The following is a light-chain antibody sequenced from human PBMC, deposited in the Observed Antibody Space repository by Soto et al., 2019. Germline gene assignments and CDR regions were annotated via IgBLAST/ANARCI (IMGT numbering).Light chain of an antibody. CDR1: QRITTY. J-gene: IGKJ4*01. CDR2: DAS. V-gene: IGKV3-20*01. CDR3: QQYGSSPRALT. Sequence: EIVLTQSPATLSLSPGERATLSCRASQRITTYLAWYQQKPGQAPRLLIYDASNRATGIPARFSGSGSGTDFTLTISRLEPEDFAVYYCQQYGSSPRALTFGGGTKVDIK.